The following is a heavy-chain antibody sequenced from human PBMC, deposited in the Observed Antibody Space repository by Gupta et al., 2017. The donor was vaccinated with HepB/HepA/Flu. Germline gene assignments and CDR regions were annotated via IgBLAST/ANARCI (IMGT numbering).Heavy chain of an antibody. CDR2: IKQDGSEK. J-gene: IGHJ4*02. Sequence: EVQLVESGGGFVQPGGSLRLSCAASGVIFRNFWMNWVRQAPGKGLDFVANIKQDGSEKNYVDSVRGRFTISRDNAKNLLYLQMNSLRAEDTAVFYCAISTRSSSSDYWGQGALVTVSS. CDR3: AISTRSSSSDY. V-gene: IGHV3-7*01. D-gene: IGHD6-13*01. CDR1: GVIFRNFW.